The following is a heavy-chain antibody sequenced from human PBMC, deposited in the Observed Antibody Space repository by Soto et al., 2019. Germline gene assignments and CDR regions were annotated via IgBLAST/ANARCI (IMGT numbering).Heavy chain of an antibody. CDR2: IFPADSET. J-gene: IGHJ6*02. CDR1: GYSFTNYW. V-gene: IGHV5-51*01. D-gene: IGHD3-9*01. Sequence: GESLKISCKASGYSFTNYWIGWLGHMPGKGLEWMGIIFPADSETTYSPSFQGQVTISADKSVTTAYLQWSSLRASDTAIYYCARHSGTGYHTTHYYGMDVWGQGTTVTVSS. CDR3: ARHSGTGYHTTHYYGMDV.